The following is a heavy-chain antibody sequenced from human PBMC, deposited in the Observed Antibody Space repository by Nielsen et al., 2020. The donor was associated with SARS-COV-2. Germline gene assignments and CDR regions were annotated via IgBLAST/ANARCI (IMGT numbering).Heavy chain of an antibody. CDR2: IIPIFGTA. CDR1: GHTFTSYD. J-gene: IGHJ6*02. Sequence: SVKVSCKASGHTFTSYDINWVRQAPGQGLEWMGGIIPIFGTANYAQKFQGRVTITADKSTSTAYMELSSLRSEDTAVYYCASSYCSSTSCYNTPYYYYGMDVWGQGTTVTVSS. V-gene: IGHV1-69*06. CDR3: ASSYCSSTSCYNTPYYYYGMDV. D-gene: IGHD2-2*01.